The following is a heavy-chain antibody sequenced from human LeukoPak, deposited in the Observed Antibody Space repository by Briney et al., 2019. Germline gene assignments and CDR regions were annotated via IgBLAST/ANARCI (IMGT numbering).Heavy chain of an antibody. V-gene: IGHV3-48*02. J-gene: IGHJ3*02. CDR3: ARAYSSSSGRDAFDS. CDR1: GFTFSSYS. CDR2: ISSSSSTI. D-gene: IGHD6-6*01. Sequence: GGSLRLSCAASGFTFSSYSMNWVRQAPGKGLEWVSYISSSSSTIYYADSVKGRFAISRDSAKTSLFLQMNSLRDEDTAVYYCARAYSSSSGRDAFDSWGLGTLVTVSS.